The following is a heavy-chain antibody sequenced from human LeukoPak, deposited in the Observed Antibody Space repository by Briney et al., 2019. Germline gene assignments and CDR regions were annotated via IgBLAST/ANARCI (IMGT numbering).Heavy chain of an antibody. J-gene: IGHJ3*02. D-gene: IGHD2-15*01. Sequence: SETLSLTCTVSGGPIITSRYYWGWIRQPPGKGLEWIGSINYSGSTYYNPSLKSRVTISVDTSKNQFSLKLSSVTAADTAVYYCARPGGYCSGGSCSDAFDIWGQGTMVTVSS. CDR1: GGPIITSRYY. CDR2: INYSGST. CDR3: ARPGGYCSGGSCSDAFDI. V-gene: IGHV4-39*01.